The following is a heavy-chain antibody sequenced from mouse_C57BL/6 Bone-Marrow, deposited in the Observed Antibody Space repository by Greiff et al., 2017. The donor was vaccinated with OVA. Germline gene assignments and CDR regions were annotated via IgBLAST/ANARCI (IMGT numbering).Heavy chain of an antibody. CDR1: GTPFTSTW. J-gene: IGHJ3*01. CDR2: IIPSSGYT. V-gene: IGHV1-7*01. D-gene: IGHD2-4*01. CDR3: ARWGLRGEP. Sequence: VQLQQSGANREKPGPSVSLSGRASGTPFTSTWMPWVKKGPGRGREGIGYIIPSSGYTKYNQKFKDKATLTADKSSSTAYMQLSSLTYEDSAVYYCARWGLRGEPWGQGTLVTVSA.